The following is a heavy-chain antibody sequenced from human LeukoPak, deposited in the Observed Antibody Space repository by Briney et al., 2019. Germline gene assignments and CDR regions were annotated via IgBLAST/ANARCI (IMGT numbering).Heavy chain of an antibody. CDR3: VKEGYSYGSFDY. J-gene: IGHJ4*02. D-gene: IGHD5-18*01. CDR2: ISYDGSNK. V-gene: IGHV3-30*18. CDR1: GFTFSSYG. Sequence: PGGSLRLSCAASGFTFSSYGMHWVRQAPGKGLEWVAVISYDGSNKYYADSVKGRFTISRDNSKNTLYLQMNSLRAEDTAVYYCVKEGYSYGSFDYWGQGTLVTVSS.